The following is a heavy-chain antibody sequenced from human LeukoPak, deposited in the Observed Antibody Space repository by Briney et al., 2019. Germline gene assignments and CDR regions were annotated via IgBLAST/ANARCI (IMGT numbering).Heavy chain of an antibody. Sequence: SETLSLTCTVSGGSISSSSNYWSWIRQPPGKGLEWIGYIYYSGSTNYNPSLKSRVTISVDTSKNQFSLSLDSVTAADTAVYYCARGLASGYPPIPFDYWGQGTLVTVSS. CDR2: IYYSGST. CDR3: ARGLASGYPPIPFDY. J-gene: IGHJ4*02. CDR1: GGSISSSSNY. D-gene: IGHD3-3*01. V-gene: IGHV4-61*05.